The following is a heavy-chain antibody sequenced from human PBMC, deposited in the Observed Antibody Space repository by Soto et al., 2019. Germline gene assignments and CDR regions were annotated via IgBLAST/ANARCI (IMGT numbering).Heavy chain of an antibody. V-gene: IGHV1-69*01. D-gene: IGHD2-21*01. CDR1: GGTFSSYA. CDR3: ARAHRAGCGYGMDV. Sequence: QVQLVQSGAEVKKPGSSVKVSCKASGGTFSSYAISWVRQAPGQGLEWMGGIIPIFDTPHYAQKFQGRVSITADESTSTAYLELSSLRSEDTAVYYCARAHRAGCGYGMDVWGPGNTVTVSS. J-gene: IGHJ6*02. CDR2: IIPIFDTP.